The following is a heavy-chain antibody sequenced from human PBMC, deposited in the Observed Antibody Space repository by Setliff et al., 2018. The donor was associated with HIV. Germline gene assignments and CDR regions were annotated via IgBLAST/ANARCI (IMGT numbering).Heavy chain of an antibody. CDR1: GFSLRTNGVG. J-gene: IGHJ4*02. D-gene: IGHD5-12*01. CDR2: IYWDNDK. CDR3: AHSDGYNYVPFFDY. Sequence: SGPTLVNPTQTLTLTCTFSGFSLRTNGVGVGWIRQPPGKALEWLALIYWDNDKRYSPSLKTRLTITKDTSKNQVVLTMTNMDPVDTATYYCAHSDGYNYVPFFDYWGQGTLVTVSS. V-gene: IGHV2-5*02.